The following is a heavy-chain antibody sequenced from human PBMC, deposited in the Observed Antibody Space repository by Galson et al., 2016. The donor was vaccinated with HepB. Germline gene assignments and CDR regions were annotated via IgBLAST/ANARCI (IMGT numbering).Heavy chain of an antibody. CDR3: ARLSDAWAEDY. CDR1: GFTFSSYG. D-gene: IGHD2-2*01. CDR2: ISSFSETI. Sequence: SLRLSCAASGFTFSSYGMTWVRQAPGQGLEWISYISSFSETIYYADSVKGRFTISRDDAKNSLYLQMNSLRDGDTAIYYCARLSDAWAEDYWGQGTLAIVSS. J-gene: IGHJ4*02. V-gene: IGHV3-48*02.